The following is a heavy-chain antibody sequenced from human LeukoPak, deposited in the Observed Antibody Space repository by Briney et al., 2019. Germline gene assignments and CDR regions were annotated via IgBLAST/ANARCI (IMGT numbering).Heavy chain of an antibody. V-gene: IGHV3-7*01. CDR2: IKRDGSET. CDR1: RFTFIAYL. Sequence: PGGSLRLSCGASRFTFIAYLMSWVRLAPGRGLEWVATIKRDGSETLYVDSVKGRFTISRDNAKNSLYLQMNSLRAEDTAVYYCARDPDSDSTGWYYFDYWGQGTLVIVSS. J-gene: IGHJ4*02. CDR3: ARDPDSDSTGWYYFDY. D-gene: IGHD6-19*01.